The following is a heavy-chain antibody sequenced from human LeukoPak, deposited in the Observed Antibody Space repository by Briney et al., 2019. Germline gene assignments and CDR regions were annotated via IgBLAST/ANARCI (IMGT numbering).Heavy chain of an antibody. V-gene: IGHV1-69*06. CDR2: IIPIFGTA. D-gene: IGHD2-2*01. CDR3: VRGRVYCSSTSCYVGYGMDV. Sequence: SVKVSCKASGGTFSSYAISWVRQAPGQGLEWMGGIIPIFGTANQGRVTITADKSTSTAYMELSSLRSEDTAVYYCVRGRVYCSSTSCYVGYGMDVWGKGTTVTVSS. CDR1: GGTFSSYA. J-gene: IGHJ6*04.